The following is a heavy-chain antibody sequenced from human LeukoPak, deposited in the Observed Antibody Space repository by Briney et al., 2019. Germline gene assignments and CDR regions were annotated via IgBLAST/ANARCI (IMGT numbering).Heavy chain of an antibody. CDR1: GYTFTSYA. J-gene: IGHJ4*02. D-gene: IGHD6-13*01. CDR3: ARASSSWLADY. V-gene: IGHV1-3*01. Sequence: WASVKVSCKASGYTFTSYAMHWVRQAPGQRLEWMGWINAGNGNTKYSQKFQGRVTITRDTSASTAYMELSSLRSEDTAVYYCARASSSWLADYWGQGTLVTVSS. CDR2: INAGNGNT.